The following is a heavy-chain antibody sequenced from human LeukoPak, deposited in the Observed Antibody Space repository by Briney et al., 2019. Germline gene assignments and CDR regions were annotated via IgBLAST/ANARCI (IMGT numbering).Heavy chain of an antibody. CDR1: SGSISSYY. CDR2: IYYSGST. Sequence: SETLSLTCTVSSGSISSYYWSWIRQPPGKGLEWIGYIYYSGSTKYNPSLKSRVTISVDTSKNQFSLKLSSVTAADTAVYYCARDKDTSSCLDYWGQGTLVTVSS. CDR3: ARDKDTSSCLDY. V-gene: IGHV4-59*01. D-gene: IGHD6-13*01. J-gene: IGHJ4*02.